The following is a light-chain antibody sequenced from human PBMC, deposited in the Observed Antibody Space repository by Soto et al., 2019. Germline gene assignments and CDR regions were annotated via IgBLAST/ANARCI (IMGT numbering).Light chain of an antibody. V-gene: IGKV1-27*01. CDR1: QGIGSY. CDR2: FAS. CDR3: QKYDYAPLT. Sequence: IQMTQSPSSLSASVGDTVTITCRASQGIGSYLAWYQQKPGRVPKLLIYFASTLQSGVPSRFSGSGSGTDFTLTISSLQPEDVATYYCQKYDYAPLTVGGGTKVEMK. J-gene: IGKJ4*01.